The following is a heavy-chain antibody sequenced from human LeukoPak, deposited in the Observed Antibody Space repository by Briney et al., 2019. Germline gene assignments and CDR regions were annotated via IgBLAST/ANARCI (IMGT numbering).Heavy chain of an antibody. CDR3: ARLDILVPRAVEWFDP. CDR1: GDSISGKY. J-gene: IGHJ5*01. CDR2: IYSSGTT. D-gene: IGHD2-2*01. V-gene: IGHV4-4*07. Sequence: MTSETLSLTCIVSGDSISGKYWSWIRRPAGKGLEWLGRIYSSGTTDYSPSLMSRATMSLDTSKNHISLRLRSVTAADTAVYYCARLDILVPRAVEWFDPWGQGTVVTVSS.